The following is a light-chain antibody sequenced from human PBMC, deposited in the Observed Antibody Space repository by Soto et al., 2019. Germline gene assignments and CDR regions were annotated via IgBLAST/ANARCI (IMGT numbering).Light chain of an antibody. CDR3: QQYYSPPWT. CDR2: WAS. J-gene: IGKJ1*01. CDR1: QSVLYSSNNKDY. V-gene: IGKV4-1*01. Sequence: DIVMTQSPDSLAVSLGERATINCKSSQSVLYSSNNKDYLAWYQQKLGQPPKLLIYWASTRESGVPDRFSGSGSGTDFTLTISSLQAEDVAVYYCQQYYSPPWTFGQGTKVDIK.